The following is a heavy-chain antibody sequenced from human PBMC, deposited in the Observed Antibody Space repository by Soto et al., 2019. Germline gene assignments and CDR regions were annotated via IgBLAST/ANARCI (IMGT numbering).Heavy chain of an antibody. CDR2: INSSGST. V-gene: IGHV4-39*01. CDR1: GGSFGSSAYY. J-gene: IGHJ5*02. CDR3: SRRAPEGFDP. Sequence: PSETLSLTCTVSGGSFGSSAYYWGWIRRAPGKGLEWIGSINSSGSTFPNPSLKSRVTLSVDTSKNQFSLKLTSVTAADTALYYCSRRAPEGFDPWGQGTLVTVSS.